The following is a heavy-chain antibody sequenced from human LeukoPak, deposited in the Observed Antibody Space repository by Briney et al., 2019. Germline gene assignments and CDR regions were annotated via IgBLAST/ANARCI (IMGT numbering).Heavy chain of an antibody. J-gene: IGHJ4*02. D-gene: IGHD3-22*01. V-gene: IGHV4-59*12. Sequence: SGTLSLTCTVFGGSITSSHWSWVRRSPGKGLEWIGYVHHSGTSSYNPSLESRVTISVDTSKNQFSLKLRSVTASDTAVYYCAREGGDGSGYHDYWGQGTLVSVSS. CDR1: GGSITSSH. CDR2: VHHSGTS. CDR3: AREGGDGSGYHDY.